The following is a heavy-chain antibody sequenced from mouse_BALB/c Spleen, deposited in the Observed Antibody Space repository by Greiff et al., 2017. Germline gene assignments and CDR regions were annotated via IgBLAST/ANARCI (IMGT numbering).Heavy chain of an antibody. D-gene: IGHD1-1*01. CDR3: ARYDYGSSTWFAY. J-gene: IGHJ3*01. V-gene: IGHV1-4*02. CDR2: INPSSGYT. CDR1: GYTFTSYT. Sequence: QVQLQQSAAELARPGASVKMSCKASGYTFTSYTMHWVKQRPGQGLEWIGYINPSSGYTEYNQKFKDKTTLTADKSSSTAYMQLSSLTSEDSAVYYCARYDYGSSTWFAYWGQGTLVTVSA.